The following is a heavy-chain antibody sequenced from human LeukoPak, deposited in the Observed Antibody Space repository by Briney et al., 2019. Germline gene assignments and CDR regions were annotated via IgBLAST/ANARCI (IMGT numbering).Heavy chain of an antibody. V-gene: IGHV3-11*04. CDR1: GFTFSDYY. Sequence: GGSLRLSCAASGFTFSDYYMSWIRQAPGKGLEWVSYISSSGSTIYYADSVKGRFTISRDNAKNSLYLQMNSLRAEDTAVYYCAGSSWWYYSYYMDVWGKGTTVTVSS. D-gene: IGHD6-13*01. CDR3: AGSSWWYYSYYMDV. J-gene: IGHJ6*03. CDR2: ISSSGSTI.